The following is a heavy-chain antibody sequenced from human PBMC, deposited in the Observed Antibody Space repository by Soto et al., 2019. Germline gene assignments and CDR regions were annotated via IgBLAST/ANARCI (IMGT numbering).Heavy chain of an antibody. CDR2: IYSSGTT. J-gene: IGHJ5*01. D-gene: IGHD6-13*01. Sequence: SETLSLTCTVSGGSIINYYWTWIRQPAGKGLEYIGRIYSSGTTNYNPSLKSRVTMSVDTSKNQFSLKLSSVTAADTALYYCARPTTDSSSWYDYWGHGTLVTVSS. V-gene: IGHV4-4*07. CDR1: GGSIINYY. CDR3: ARPTTDSSSWYDY.